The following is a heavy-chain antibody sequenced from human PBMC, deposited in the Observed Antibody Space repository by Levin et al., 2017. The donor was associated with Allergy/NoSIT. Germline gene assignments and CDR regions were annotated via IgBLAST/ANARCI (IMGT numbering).Heavy chain of an antibody. CDR3: ARGQRGCVSTGCPGGHYMDV. J-gene: IGHJ6*03. CDR2: ISHSVGT. CDR1: GGSFSGYF. Sequence: SETLSLTCDVYGGSFSGYFWSWIRQTPGKGLEWIGQISHSVGTFYNPSLESRVTMSLDTSKNQLSLRLTSVTAADTAVYFCARGQRGCVSTGCPGGHYMDVWGKGTTVTVSS. V-gene: IGHV4-34*01. D-gene: IGHD2-2*01.